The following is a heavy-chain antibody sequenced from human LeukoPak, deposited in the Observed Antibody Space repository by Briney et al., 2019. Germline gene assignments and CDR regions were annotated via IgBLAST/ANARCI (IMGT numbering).Heavy chain of an antibody. CDR2: INHSGST. CDR3: ARIRTVKASNWFDP. D-gene: IGHD4-17*01. Sequence: PSETLSLTCAVYGGSFSDYYWSWIRQPPGKGLEWIGEINHSGSTYYNPSLKSRVTISVDTSKNQFSLKLSSVTAADTAVYYCARIRTVKASNWFDPWGQGTLVTVSS. J-gene: IGHJ5*02. V-gene: IGHV4-34*01. CDR1: GGSFSDYY.